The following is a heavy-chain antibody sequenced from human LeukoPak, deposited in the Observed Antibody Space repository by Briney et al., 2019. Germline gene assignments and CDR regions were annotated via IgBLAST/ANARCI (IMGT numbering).Heavy chain of an antibody. D-gene: IGHD5-18*01. J-gene: IGHJ4*02. CDR3: ARGAAMVF. Sequence: PSETLSLTCAVYGGSFSGYYWSWIRQPPGKGLEWIGEINHSGSTNYNPSLKSRVTISVDTSKNQFSLKLSSVTAADTAVYYCARGAAMVFWGQGTLVTVSS. CDR2: INHSGST. V-gene: IGHV4-34*01. CDR1: GGSFSGYY.